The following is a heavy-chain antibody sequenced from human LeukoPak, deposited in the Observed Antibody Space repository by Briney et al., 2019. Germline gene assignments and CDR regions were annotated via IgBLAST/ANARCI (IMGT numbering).Heavy chain of an antibody. CDR2: IIPIFGTA. D-gene: IGHD3-3*01. CDR3: ARELGVLRFLEWLPYYFDY. J-gene: IGHJ4*02. V-gene: IGHV1-69*06. Sequence: SVKVSFKASVGTFSIYAISWVRQAPGQGLEWMGRIIPIFGTANYAQKFQGRVTITADKSTSTAYMELSSLRSEDTAVYYCARELGVLRFLEWLPYYFDYWGQGTLVTVSS. CDR1: VGTFSIYA.